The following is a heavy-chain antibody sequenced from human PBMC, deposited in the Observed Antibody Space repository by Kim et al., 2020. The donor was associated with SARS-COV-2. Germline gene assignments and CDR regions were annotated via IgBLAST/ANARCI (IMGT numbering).Heavy chain of an antibody. V-gene: IGHV3-33*01. Sequence: GGSLRLSCAASGFTFSSYGMHWVRQAPGKGLEWVAVIWYDGSNKYYADSVKGRFTISRDNSKNTLYLQMNSLRAEDTAVYYCARATGYSSGWYELGYWGQGTLVTVSS. CDR1: GFTFSSYG. J-gene: IGHJ4*02. D-gene: IGHD6-19*01. CDR3: ARATGYSSGWYELGY. CDR2: IWYDGSNK.